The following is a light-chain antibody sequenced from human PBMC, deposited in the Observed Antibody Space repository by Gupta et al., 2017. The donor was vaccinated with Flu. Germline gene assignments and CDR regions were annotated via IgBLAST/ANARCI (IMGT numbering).Light chain of an antibody. CDR3: RQEDNYPST. V-gene: IGKV1-6*02. J-gene: IGKJ2*01. Sequence: SSLAAAGGDRVTISCRGSKGRRREVGGEQQRTGKAPKLRVYAAARLQRGVPARCSGRGAGTNGTLTISSLQPEDVATEYGRQEDNYPSTFGQGTKLEIK. CDR2: AAA. CDR1: KGRRRE.